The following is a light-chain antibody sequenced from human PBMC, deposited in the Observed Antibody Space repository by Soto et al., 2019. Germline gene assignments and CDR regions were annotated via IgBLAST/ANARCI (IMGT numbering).Light chain of an antibody. J-gene: IGKJ5*01. CDR1: QSFNSNY. CDR3: QQRSNWPPIT. Sequence: EIVLTQSPGTLSLSPGERATLSCRSSQSFNSNYLAWYQQKPGQAPRLLIYAASSRAAGFPDRFSGSGSETDFTLTISSLEPEDFAVYYCQQRSNWPPITFGQGTRLETK. V-gene: IGKV3D-20*02. CDR2: AAS.